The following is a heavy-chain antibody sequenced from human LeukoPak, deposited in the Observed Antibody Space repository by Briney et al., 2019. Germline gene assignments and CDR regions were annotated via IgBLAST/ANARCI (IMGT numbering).Heavy chain of an antibody. Sequence: GGSLRLSCAASGFTFSSYGMHWVRQAPGKGLEWVAVIWYDGSNKYYADSVKGRFTISRDNSKNTLYLQMNSLRAEDTAVYYCARDTADYGDYWAWFDPWGQGTLVTVSS. D-gene: IGHD4-17*01. CDR1: GFTFSSYG. V-gene: IGHV3-33*01. CDR3: ARDTADYGDYWAWFDP. J-gene: IGHJ5*02. CDR2: IWYDGSNK.